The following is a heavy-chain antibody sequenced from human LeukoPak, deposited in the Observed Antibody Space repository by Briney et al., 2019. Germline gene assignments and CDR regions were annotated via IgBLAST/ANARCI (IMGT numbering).Heavy chain of an antibody. Sequence: SETLSLTCTVSGGSISSYYWSWIRQPPGKGLEWIGYIYYSGSTSYNPSLKSRVTISVDTSKNQFSLKLSSVTAADTAVYYCARDKHGSTSLKVYQLLYYFDYWGQGTLVTVSS. CDR1: GGSISSYY. J-gene: IGHJ4*02. CDR3: ARDKHGSTSLKVYQLLYYFDY. V-gene: IGHV4-59*01. CDR2: IYYSGST. D-gene: IGHD2-2*01.